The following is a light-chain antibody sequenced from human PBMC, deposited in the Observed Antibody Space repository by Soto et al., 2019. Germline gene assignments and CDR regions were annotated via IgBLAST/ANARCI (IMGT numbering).Light chain of an antibody. J-gene: IGLJ3*02. Sequence: QSVLTQPPSVSGAPGQRVTISCIGSSSNIGAGYDVHWYQQLPGTAPKLLISGNINRPSGVPVRFSGSKSGTSASLAITGLQPEDEADYYCQSYDTSLGDSGGVFGGGTKLTVL. CDR3: QSYDTSLGDSGGV. CDR1: SSNIGAGYD. V-gene: IGLV1-40*01. CDR2: GNI.